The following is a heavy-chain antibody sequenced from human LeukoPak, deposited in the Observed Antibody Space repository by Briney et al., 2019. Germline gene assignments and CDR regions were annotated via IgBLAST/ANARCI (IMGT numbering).Heavy chain of an antibody. CDR3: AKPTGAMDV. V-gene: IGHV3-23*01. J-gene: IGHJ6*03. CDR2: ISGGRTT. CDR1: GFTFSTYA. D-gene: IGHD1-26*01. Sequence: GGSLRLSCAASGFTFSTYAMTWVRQAPGKGLEWVSTISGGRTTYYADSVKGRFTISRDNSKNTMYLQMNSLRAEDTAVYYCAKPTGAMDVWGKGTTVTVSS.